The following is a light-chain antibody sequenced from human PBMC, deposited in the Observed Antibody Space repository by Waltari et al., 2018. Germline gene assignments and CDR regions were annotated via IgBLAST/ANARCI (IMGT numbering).Light chain of an antibody. V-gene: IGLV2-14*01. CDR1: SSDLGVYNY. J-gene: IGLJ3*02. CDR2: EVS. CDR3: SSYTSSSTWV. Sequence: QSALTQPASVSGSPGQSISIPCTGPSSDLGVYNYVPWYQQHPGKAPKPMIYEVSNRPSGVSNRFSGSKSDNTASLTISGLQAEDEADYYCSSYTSSSTWVFGGGTKLTVL.